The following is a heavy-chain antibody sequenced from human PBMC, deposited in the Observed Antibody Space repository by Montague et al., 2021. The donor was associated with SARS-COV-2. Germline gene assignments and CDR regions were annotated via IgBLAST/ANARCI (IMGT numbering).Heavy chain of an antibody. Sequence: TLSLTCTVSGGSISSGGYYWSWIRQPPGKGLEWIGYIYYSGSTYYNPSLKSRVTISVDTSKNQFSLKLSSVTAADTAVYYCARVLSHRAIVGVVIINGMDVWGQGTTVTVSS. CDR3: ARVLSHRAIVGVVIINGMDV. CDR2: IYYSGST. J-gene: IGHJ6*02. D-gene: IGHD3-3*01. CDR1: GGSISSGGYY. V-gene: IGHV4-31*03.